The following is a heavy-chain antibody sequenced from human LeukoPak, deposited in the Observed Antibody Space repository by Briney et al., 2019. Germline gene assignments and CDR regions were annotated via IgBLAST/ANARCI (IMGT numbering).Heavy chain of an antibody. J-gene: IGHJ6*03. CDR1: GGSISSYY. CDR3: ATQDIVVVPAPHYYYYYMDV. Sequence: PSETLSLTCTVYGGSISSYYWSWIRQPPGKGLEWIGYIYTSGSTNYNPSLKSRVTISVDTSKNQFSLKLSSVTAADTAVYYCATQDIVVVPAPHYYYYYMDVWGKGTTVTVSS. V-gene: IGHV4-4*09. D-gene: IGHD2-2*01. CDR2: IYTSGST.